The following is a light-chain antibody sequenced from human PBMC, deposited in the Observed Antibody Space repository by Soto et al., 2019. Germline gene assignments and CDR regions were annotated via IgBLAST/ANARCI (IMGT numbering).Light chain of an antibody. CDR1: QDVNNF. V-gene: IGKV3-20*01. Sequence: EVVLTQSPATLSLSPGERATFSCRASQDVNNFLAWYQQKPGQAPRLLIYGASSRATGIPDRFSGSGSGTDFTPPISSLEPEDFAVSYCQQYGSSPPITFGQGTRLEIK. CDR3: QQYGSSPPIT. CDR2: GAS. J-gene: IGKJ5*01.